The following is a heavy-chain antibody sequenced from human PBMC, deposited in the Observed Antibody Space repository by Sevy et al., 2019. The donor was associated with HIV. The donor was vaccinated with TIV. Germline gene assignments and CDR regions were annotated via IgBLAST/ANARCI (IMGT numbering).Heavy chain of an antibody. Sequence: GGSLRLSCAASGFTFNSYGMHWVRQSPGKGLEWVALISYDGNNKHFADSVKGRFTISRDNSKNTLYLQVNSLSVEDTAVYYCAKDKGYRELMNYFHYWGQGTLVTVSS. CDR2: ISYDGNNK. CDR1: GFTFNSYG. D-gene: IGHD1-7*01. V-gene: IGHV3-30*18. J-gene: IGHJ4*02. CDR3: AKDKGYRELMNYFHY.